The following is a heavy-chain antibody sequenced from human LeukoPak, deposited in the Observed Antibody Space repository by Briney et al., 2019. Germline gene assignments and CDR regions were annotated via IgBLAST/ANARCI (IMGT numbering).Heavy chain of an antibody. CDR3: ARDLGVRDGY. J-gene: IGHJ4*02. V-gene: IGHV3-74*01. CDR1: GFTFRSYW. Sequence: PGGSLRLSCAASGFTFRSYWMHWVRQAPGKGLVWVSRINGDGSSTSYADSVKGRFTISRDNAKNTLHLQMNSLRAEDTGVYYCARDLGVRDGYWGQGTLVTVSS. CDR2: INGDGSST. D-gene: IGHD2-21*02.